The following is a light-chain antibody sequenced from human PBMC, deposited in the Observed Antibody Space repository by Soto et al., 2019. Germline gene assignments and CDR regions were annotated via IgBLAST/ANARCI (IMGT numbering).Light chain of an antibody. J-gene: IGLJ2*01. CDR2: LNSDGSH. Sequence: QLVLTQSPSASASLGASVKLTCTLSSGHSNYAIAWHQQQPGKGPRYLMKLNSDGSHSKGDGIPDRFSGSSSGAERYLTISSLQSEDEADYYCQTWGTGIQVFGGGTKLTVL. CDR3: QTWGTGIQV. V-gene: IGLV4-69*01. CDR1: SGHSNYA.